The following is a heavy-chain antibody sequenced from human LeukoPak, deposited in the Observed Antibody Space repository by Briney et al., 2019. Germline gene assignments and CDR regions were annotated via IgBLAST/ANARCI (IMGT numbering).Heavy chain of an antibody. CDR1: GGSISSGGYY. Sequence: SETLSLTCTVSGGSISSGGYYWSWIRQHPGQGLEWIGYIYYSGSTYYNPSLKSRVTISVDTSKNQFSLKLSSVTAADTAVYYCARVGYYDSSGYYYPNWFDPWGQGTLVTVSS. J-gene: IGHJ5*02. V-gene: IGHV4-31*03. CDR2: IYYSGST. D-gene: IGHD3-22*01. CDR3: ARVGYYDSSGYYYPNWFDP.